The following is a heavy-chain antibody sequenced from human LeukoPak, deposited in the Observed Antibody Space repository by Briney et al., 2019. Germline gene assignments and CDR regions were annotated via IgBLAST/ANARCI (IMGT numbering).Heavy chain of an antibody. D-gene: IGHD3-22*01. V-gene: IGHV3-9*01. J-gene: IGHJ4*02. Sequence: GRSLRLSCAASGFTFDDYAMHWVRHAAGKGLEWVSGISGNSGSIGYADSVKGRFTISRDNANNSLYLQMNSLRAEDTALYYCAKDGDSSGYYWFSNYFDYWGQGTLVTVSS. CDR3: AKDGDSSGYYWFSNYFDY. CDR1: GFTFDDYA. CDR2: ISGNSGSI.